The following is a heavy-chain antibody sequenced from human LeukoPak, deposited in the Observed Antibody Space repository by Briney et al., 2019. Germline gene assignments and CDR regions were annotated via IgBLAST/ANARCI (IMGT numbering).Heavy chain of an antibody. J-gene: IGHJ4*02. D-gene: IGHD3-22*01. CDR3: ARHPSPYYYDSSGYPFEYFDY. CDR2: IDSSDSYT. CDR1: GYSFTSYC. Sequence: GESLKISCKGSGYSFTSYCISWVRQMPGKGLEWMGRIDSSDSYTNYSPSFQGHVTISADKSISTAYLQWSSLKASDTAMYYCARHPSPYYYDSSGYPFEYFDYWGQGTLVTVSS. V-gene: IGHV5-10-1*01.